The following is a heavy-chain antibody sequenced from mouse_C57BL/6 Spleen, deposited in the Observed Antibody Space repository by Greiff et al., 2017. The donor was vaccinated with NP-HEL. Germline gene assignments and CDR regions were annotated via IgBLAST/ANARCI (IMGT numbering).Heavy chain of an antibody. CDR3: ARLDDGRSFAY. Sequence: EVMLVESGGGLVKPGGSLKLSCAASGFTFSSYTMSWVRQTPEKRLEWVATISGGGGNTYYPDSVKGRFTISRDNAKNTLYLQMSSLRSEDTALYYCARLDDGRSFAYWGQGTLVTVSA. J-gene: IGHJ3*01. CDR1: GFTFSSYT. D-gene: IGHD1-1*01. CDR2: ISGGGGNT. V-gene: IGHV5-9*01.